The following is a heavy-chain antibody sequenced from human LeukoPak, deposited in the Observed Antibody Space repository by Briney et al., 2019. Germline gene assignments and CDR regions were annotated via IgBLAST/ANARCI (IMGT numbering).Heavy chain of an antibody. CDR2: MSISSSYI. D-gene: IGHD3-9*01. CDR3: ARDLPADYDILTGYYSGAFDI. V-gene: IGHV3-21*01. CDR1: GFTFSSYS. J-gene: IGHJ3*02. Sequence: GGTLRLSCAASGFTFSSYSMNWVRQAPGKGLERVSSMSISSSYIYYADSVKGRFTISRDNAKNSLYLQTNSLRAEDTAVYYCARDLPADYDILTGYYSGAFDIWGQGTMVTVSS.